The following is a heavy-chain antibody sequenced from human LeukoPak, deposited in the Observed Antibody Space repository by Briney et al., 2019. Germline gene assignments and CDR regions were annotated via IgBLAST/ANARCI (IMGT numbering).Heavy chain of an antibody. Sequence: GGSLTLSCTASGLTLSNYWMIWVRQAPGKGLQWVAKIKQDGSEKYYVDSVKGRFTISRDNAENSLYLQMNSLRVEDTAVYYCAARSSGNPYFWGQGTLVTVSS. CDR2: IKQDGSEK. V-gene: IGHV3-7*03. D-gene: IGHD1-26*01. CDR1: GLTLSNYW. CDR3: AARSSGNPYF. J-gene: IGHJ4*02.